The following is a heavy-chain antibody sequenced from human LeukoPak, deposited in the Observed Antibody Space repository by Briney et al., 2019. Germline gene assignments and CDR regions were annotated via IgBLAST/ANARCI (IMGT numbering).Heavy chain of an antibody. CDR3: AKDDYGSGSYLDY. Sequence: PGGSLRLSCAASGFTFSNHGIHWVRQAPGKGLEWVAFIWYDGSNKYYADSVKGRFTISRDNSKNTLYLQMNSLRAEDTAVYYCAKDDYGSGSYLDYWGQGTLVTVSS. D-gene: IGHD3-10*01. CDR2: IWYDGSNK. J-gene: IGHJ4*02. CDR1: GFTFSNHG. V-gene: IGHV3-30*02.